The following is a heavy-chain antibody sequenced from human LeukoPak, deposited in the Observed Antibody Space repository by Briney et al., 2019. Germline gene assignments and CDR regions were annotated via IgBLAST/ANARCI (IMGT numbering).Heavy chain of an antibody. CDR3: ARMYSSSGPCDY. D-gene: IGHD6-13*01. CDR1: GGSISSGGYY. V-gene: IGHV4-30-2*02. J-gene: IGHJ4*02. CDR2: IYHSGST. Sequence: SETLCLSCAVSGGSISSGGYYWGCVRQPRGKGLEWIGYIYHSGSTYSNPSLKSRVTISVNRTKNQFSPKLSSVTAADTAVYYCARMYSSSGPCDYWGQGTLVTVSS.